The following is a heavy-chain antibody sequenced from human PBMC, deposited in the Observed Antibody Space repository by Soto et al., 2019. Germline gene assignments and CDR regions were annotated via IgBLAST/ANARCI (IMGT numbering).Heavy chain of an antibody. CDR2: INHSGSS. V-gene: IGHV4-34*02. CDR3: AGGQKNSSSWQLAH. Sequence: QVQLQQWGAALLKPSETLSLTCAVNGASFNDYYWTWVRQPPGKGLEWIGEINHSGSSNYNPSLKSRVTISVDTSKKQFSLKVTSLTAADTAVYFCAGGQKNSSSWQLAHWGLGSLVTVSS. D-gene: IGHD6-19*01. J-gene: IGHJ4*02. CDR1: GASFNDYY.